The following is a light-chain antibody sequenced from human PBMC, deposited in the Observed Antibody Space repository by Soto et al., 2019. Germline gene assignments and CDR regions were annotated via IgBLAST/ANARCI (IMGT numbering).Light chain of an antibody. Sequence: QSVLTQPASLSGSTGQSITISCTGTSSDVGAYDSVSWYQQHPGKAPKLMIYDVNNRPSGVSNRFSGSKSGITASLTISGLQTEDEADYYCSSYTSSYTLVFGGGTKLTVL. J-gene: IGLJ2*01. CDR3: SSYTSSYTLV. CDR2: DVN. V-gene: IGLV2-14*01. CDR1: SSDVGAYDS.